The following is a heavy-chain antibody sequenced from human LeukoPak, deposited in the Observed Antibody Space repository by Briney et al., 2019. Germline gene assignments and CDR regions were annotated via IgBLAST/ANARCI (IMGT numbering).Heavy chain of an antibody. CDR2: INPNNGGT. CDR1: GYTFTSYY. CDR3: ARAPAYCGGDCYFY. J-gene: IGHJ4*02. D-gene: IGHD2-21*02. Sequence: ASVKVSCKASGYTFTSYYMHWVRQAPGQGLEWMGRINPNNGGTYYSQKFRGRVTMTRDTSITTAYMELSRLRSDDTAVYYCARAPAYCGGDCYFYWGQGTLVTVSS. V-gene: IGHV1-2*06.